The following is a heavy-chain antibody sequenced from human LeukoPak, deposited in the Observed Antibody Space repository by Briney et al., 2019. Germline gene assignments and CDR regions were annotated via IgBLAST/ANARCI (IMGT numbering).Heavy chain of an antibody. Sequence: GGSLRLSCAASGFTVSSNYMSWVRQAPGKGLEWVSVIYSGGSTYYADSVKGRFTISRDNSKNTLYLQMNSLRAEDTAVYYCARGAAMAPRYYYYMDVWGKGTTVTISS. V-gene: IGHV3-66*01. J-gene: IGHJ6*03. CDR2: IYSGGST. CDR1: GFTVSSNY. D-gene: IGHD5-18*01. CDR3: ARGAAMAPRYYYYMDV.